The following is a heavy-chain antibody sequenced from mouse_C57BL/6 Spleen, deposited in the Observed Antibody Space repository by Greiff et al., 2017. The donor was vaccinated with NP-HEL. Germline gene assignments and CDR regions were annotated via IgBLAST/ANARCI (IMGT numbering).Heavy chain of an antibody. V-gene: IGHV1-15*01. CDR3: TRKRENWAPFFAY. D-gene: IGHD4-1*01. J-gene: IGHJ3*01. CDR2: IDPETGGT. CDR1: GYTFTDYE. Sequence: VKLQESGAELVRPGASVTLSCKASGYTFTDYEMHWVKQTPVHGLEWIGAIDPETGGTAYNQKFKGKAILTADKSSSTAYMELRSLTSEDSAVYYCTRKRENWAPFFAYWGQVTLVTVSA.